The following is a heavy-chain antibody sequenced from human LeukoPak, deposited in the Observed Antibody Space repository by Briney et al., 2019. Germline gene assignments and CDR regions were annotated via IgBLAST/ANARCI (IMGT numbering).Heavy chain of an antibody. V-gene: IGHV1-46*01. D-gene: IGHD4-11*01. CDR1: GGTFTSYA. J-gene: IGHJ2*01. Sequence: ALVKVSCKASGGTFTSYAISWVRQAPGQGLEWMGIFNPSGDTTSYAQKFQGRVTMTRDTSTSTVNMELSSLRSEDTALYYCARGRTVTNDFDVWGRGTLVTVSS. CDR3: ARGRTVTNDFDV. CDR2: FNPSGDTT.